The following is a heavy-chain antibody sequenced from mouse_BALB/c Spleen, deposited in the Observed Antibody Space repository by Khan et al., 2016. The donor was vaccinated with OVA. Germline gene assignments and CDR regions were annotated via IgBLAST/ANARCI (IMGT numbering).Heavy chain of an antibody. J-gene: IGHJ2*01. D-gene: IGHD1-1*02. V-gene: IGHV3-2*02. CDR1: GYSITSDYV. Sequence: VQLKQSGPGLVKPSQSLSLTCTVTGYSITSDYVRYWIRQPPENILEWMGHISYSGNTKYNPSLKSRISITRDTSNNQFFLQLNSLTTEDTATEYCARNYGGEFDYWGQGTTLTVSS. CDR3: ARNYGGEFDY. CDR2: ISYSGNT.